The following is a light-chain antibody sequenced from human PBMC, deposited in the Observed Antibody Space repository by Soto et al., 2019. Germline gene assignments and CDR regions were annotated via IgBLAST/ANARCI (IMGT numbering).Light chain of an antibody. CDR1: QGISNY. V-gene: IGKV1-27*01. CDR3: QKYNSAPRT. Sequence: DIQMTQSPSSLSASVGDRVSITCRASQGISNYLDWYQQKPGKVPRLLIYGASTLETGVTSRFSGSGSGTDFPLTISSLQPEDVATYYCQKYNSAPRTFGQGIKVDI. J-gene: IGKJ1*01. CDR2: GAS.